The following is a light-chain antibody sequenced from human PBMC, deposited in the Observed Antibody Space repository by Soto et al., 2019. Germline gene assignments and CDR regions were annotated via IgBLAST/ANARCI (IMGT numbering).Light chain of an antibody. CDR3: QQYNSWLWT. CDR1: QSVSSK. V-gene: IGKV3-15*01. CDR2: GAS. Sequence: EIGMTQSPATLSVSPGEGATLSCRASQSVSSKLAWYQQKPGQAPRLLIYGASTRATGIPARFSGSGSGTEFTLIISSLQSEDSAVYYCQQYNSWLWTFGQGTKVESK. J-gene: IGKJ1*01.